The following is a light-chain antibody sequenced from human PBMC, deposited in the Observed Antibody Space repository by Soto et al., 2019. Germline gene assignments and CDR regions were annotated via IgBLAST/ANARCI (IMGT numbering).Light chain of an antibody. CDR2: GHN. Sequence: QPVLTQPPSVSGAPGQRVTISCTGSYSNIGAGYEVHWYQQIPGTAPKLLISGHNNRPSGVPDRFFGSKSGTSASLTIIGLQAEDEADYYCQSYDSSLSGSGVFGGGTQLTVL. CDR1: YSNIGAGYE. J-gene: IGLJ3*02. CDR3: QSYDSSLSGSGV. V-gene: IGLV1-40*01.